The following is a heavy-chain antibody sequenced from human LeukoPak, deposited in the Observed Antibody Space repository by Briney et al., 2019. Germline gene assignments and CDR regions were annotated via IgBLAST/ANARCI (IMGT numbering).Heavy chain of an antibody. CDR2: IYYSGST. V-gene: IGHV4-39*01. CDR1: GGSISSSSYY. CDR3: ARQFEAWRRGGNFLKPSFDY. J-gene: IGHJ4*02. D-gene: IGHD4-23*01. Sequence: SETLSLTCTVSGGSISSSSYYWGWIRQPPGKGLEWIGSIYYSGSTYYNPSLKSRVTISVDTSKNQFSLKLSSVTAADTAVYYCARQFEAWRRGGNFLKPSFDYWGQGTLVTVSS.